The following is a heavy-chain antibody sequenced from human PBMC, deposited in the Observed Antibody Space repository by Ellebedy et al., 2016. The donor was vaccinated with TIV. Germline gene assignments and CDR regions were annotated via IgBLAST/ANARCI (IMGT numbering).Heavy chain of an antibody. CDR1: GFTFSRYA. CDR3: ARDRTPGDGYWVFDQ. CDR2: IVGSGAQ. J-gene: IGHJ4*02. V-gene: IGHV3-23*01. Sequence: PGGSLRLSCAASGFTFSRYAMTWVRQAPGKGLEWVSGIVGSGAQKYADSVKGRFTISRDNSKSTVDLQMNSLRAEDTAVYFCARDRTPGDGYWVFDQWGQGTLVTVAS. D-gene: IGHD5-18*01.